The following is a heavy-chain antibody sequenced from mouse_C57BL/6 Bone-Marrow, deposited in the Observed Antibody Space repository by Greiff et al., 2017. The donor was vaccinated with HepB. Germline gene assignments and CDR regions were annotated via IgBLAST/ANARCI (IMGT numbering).Heavy chain of an antibody. J-gene: IGHJ3*01. CDR1: GYTFTSYW. Sequence: QVQLQQPGAELVKPGASVKLSCKASGYTFTSYWMQWVKQRPGQGLEWIGEIDPSDSYTNYNQKFKGKATLTVDTSSSTAYMQLSSLTSEDSAVYYCARGYCGSSPFAYWGQGTLVTVSA. CDR3: ARGYCGSSPFAY. D-gene: IGHD1-1*01. CDR2: IDPSDSYT. V-gene: IGHV1-50*01.